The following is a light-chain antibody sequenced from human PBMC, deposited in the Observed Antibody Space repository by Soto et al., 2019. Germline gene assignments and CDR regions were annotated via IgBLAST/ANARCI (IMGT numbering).Light chain of an antibody. J-gene: IGLJ2*01. Sequence: QSALTQPASVSGSPEKSITISCTGISSDVGSYNLVSWYQQHPGKAPKVMIYEGSKRPSGVSNRFSGSRPGNTASLTISGLQAEDEAHYYCSSYAGSSTHVVFGGGTKLTVL. V-gene: IGLV2-23*01. CDR1: SSDVGSYNL. CDR2: EGS. CDR3: SSYAGSSTHVV.